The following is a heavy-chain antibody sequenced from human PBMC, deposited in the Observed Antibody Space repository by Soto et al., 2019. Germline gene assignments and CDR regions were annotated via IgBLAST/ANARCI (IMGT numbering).Heavy chain of an antibody. J-gene: IGHJ6*02. CDR2: IRTTGST. V-gene: IGHV3-53*02. CDR1: GFAVSNHY. CDR3: ARNSMMDV. Sequence: EVQLVETGGALIQPGGSLRLSCAASGFAVSNHYMNWVRQAPGKGLEWVSIIRTTGSTYYADSVKGRLTISRDNSKNTVSLELNSLRVEDTAVYYCARNSMMDVWGQGTTVIVSS.